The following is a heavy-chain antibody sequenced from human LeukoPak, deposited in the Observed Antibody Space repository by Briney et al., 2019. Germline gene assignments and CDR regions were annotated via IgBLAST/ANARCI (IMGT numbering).Heavy chain of an antibody. J-gene: IGHJ4*02. CDR2: INHSGST. V-gene: IGHV4-34*01. CDR3: ARAIGCSSTSCRNDY. Sequence: SETLSLTCAVYGGSFSGYYWSWIRQPPGKGLEWIGEINHSGSTNYNPSLKSRVTISVDTSKNQFSLELSSVTAADTAVYYCARAIGCSSTSCRNDYWGQGTLVTVSS. D-gene: IGHD2-2*01. CDR1: GGSFSGYY.